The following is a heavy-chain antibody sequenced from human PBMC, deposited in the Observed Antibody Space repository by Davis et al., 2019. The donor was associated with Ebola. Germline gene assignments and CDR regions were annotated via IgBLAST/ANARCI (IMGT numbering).Heavy chain of an antibody. CDR3: AKSGGSYETNGYFDY. J-gene: IGHJ4*02. CDR1: GFTFSSYA. CDR2: ISGSGGST. D-gene: IGHD3-22*01. Sequence: GGSLRLSCAASGFTFSSYAMSWVRQAPGKGLEWVSAISGSGGSTYYADSVKGRFTISRDNSKNTLYLQMNSLRAEDTATYYCAKSGGSYETNGYFDYWGQGTLVTVSS. V-gene: IGHV3-23*01.